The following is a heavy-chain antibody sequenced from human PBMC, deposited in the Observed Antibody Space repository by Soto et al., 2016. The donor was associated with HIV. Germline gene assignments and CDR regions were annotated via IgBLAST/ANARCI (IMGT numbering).Heavy chain of an antibody. CDR2: INSDGSST. CDR3: AREGGGFLEWLLFYFDY. CDR1: GFTFRNYW. D-gene: IGHD3-3*01. V-gene: IGHV3-74*01. Sequence: EVQLVESGGGLVQPGGSLRLSCAASGFTFRNYWMHWVRQAPGKGLVWVSRINSDGSSTSYADSVKGRFIISRDNAKNTLYLQMNSLRAADTAVYYCAREGGGFLEWLLFYFDYWGQGTLVTVSS. J-gene: IGHJ4*02.